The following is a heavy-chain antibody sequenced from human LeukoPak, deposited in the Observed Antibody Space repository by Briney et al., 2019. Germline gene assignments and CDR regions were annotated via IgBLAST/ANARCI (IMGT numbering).Heavy chain of an antibody. CDR1: GGSFSGYY. CDR2: INHSGST. V-gene: IGHV4-34*01. CDR3: ARLTAPTVVVPAAIRPPYYYYYMDV. J-gene: IGHJ6*03. Sequence: SETLSLTCAVYGGSFSGYYWSWIRQPPGKGLEWIGEINHSGSTNYNPSLKSRVTISVDTSKNQFSLKLSSVTAADTAVYYCARLTAPTVVVPAAIRPPYYYYYMDVWGKGTTVTVSS. D-gene: IGHD2-2*01.